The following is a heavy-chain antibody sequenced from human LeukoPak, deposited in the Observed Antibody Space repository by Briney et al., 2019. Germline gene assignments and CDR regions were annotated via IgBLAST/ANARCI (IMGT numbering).Heavy chain of an antibody. CDR3: ARVVGWFGEAKGIFDY. J-gene: IGHJ4*02. CDR1: GFTFSSYW. Sequence: GGSLRLPCAASGFTFSSYWMSWVRQAPGKGLEWVANIKQDGSEKYYVDSVKGRFTISRDNAKNSLYLQMNSLRAEDTAVYYCARVVGWFGEAKGIFDYWGQGTLVTVSS. CDR2: IKQDGSEK. D-gene: IGHD3-10*01. V-gene: IGHV3-7*01.